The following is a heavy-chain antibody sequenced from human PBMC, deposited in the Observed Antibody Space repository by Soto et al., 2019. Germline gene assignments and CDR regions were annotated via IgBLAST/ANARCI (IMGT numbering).Heavy chain of an antibody. CDR3: ARDGATMVVLYYFDS. Sequence: QPGGSLRLSCETSGFIFSMYWMHWVRQVPGKGPQWVARITDDGSTTYYADSVKGRFTISRDNSKNTLYLQMNSLRPEDSAVYYCARDGATMVVLYYFDSWGHGTLVTVSS. CDR1: GFIFSMYW. V-gene: IGHV3-30*06. CDR2: ITDDGSTT. J-gene: IGHJ4*01. D-gene: IGHD5-12*01.